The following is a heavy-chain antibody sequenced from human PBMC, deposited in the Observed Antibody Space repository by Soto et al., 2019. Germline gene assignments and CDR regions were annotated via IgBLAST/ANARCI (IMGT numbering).Heavy chain of an antibody. Sequence: VQLVQSGAEVKESGASVKVSCKASGYTFINYAVAWVRRAPGQGPEWMGGISGSNGDTKYAQNLQNRVSLTTDTSTNTAYMELRRLRPDDTAIYFCGRGGLAVSGTYDYWGQGTLVTVSS. CDR1: GYTFINYA. CDR2: ISGSNGDT. D-gene: IGHD6-19*01. V-gene: IGHV1-18*01. CDR3: GRGGLAVSGTYDY. J-gene: IGHJ4*02.